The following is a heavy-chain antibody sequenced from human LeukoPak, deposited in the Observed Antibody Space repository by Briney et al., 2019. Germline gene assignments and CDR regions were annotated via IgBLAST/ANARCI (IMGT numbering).Heavy chain of an antibody. CDR3: ARHLMSVIDP. CDR1: GDSISTTRYH. J-gene: IGHJ5*02. CDR2: IFYTGST. V-gene: IGHV4-39*01. D-gene: IGHD2-8*01. Sequence: SETLSLTCAVSGDSISTTRYHWGWIRQPPGKGLEWMASIFYTGSTYYNSSLKSRVTISVDTSKNQFSLKLTSVTAADTAVHYCARHLMSVIDPWGQGTLVTVSS.